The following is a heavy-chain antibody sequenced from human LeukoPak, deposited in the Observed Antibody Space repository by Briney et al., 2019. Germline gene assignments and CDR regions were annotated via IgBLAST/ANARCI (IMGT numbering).Heavy chain of an antibody. J-gene: IGHJ6*03. Sequence: PSETLSLTCTVSGGSISSYYWSWIRQPAGKGLEWIGRIYTSGSTNYNPSLKSRVTMSVDTSKNQFSLKLSSVTAADTAVYYCARGAHYYYYYYMDVWGKGTTVTVSS. V-gene: IGHV4-4*07. CDR3: ARGAHYYYYYYMDV. CDR1: GGSISSYY. CDR2: IYTSGST.